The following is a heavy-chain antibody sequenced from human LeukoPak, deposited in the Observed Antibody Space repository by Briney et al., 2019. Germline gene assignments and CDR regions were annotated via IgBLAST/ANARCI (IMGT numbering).Heavy chain of an antibody. Sequence: PSETLSLTCTVSGGSISSYYWSWIRQPPGKGLEWIGYIYYSGSTNYNPSLKSRVTISVDTSKNQFSLKLSSVTAADTAVYYCARDPIVGATENYSDYRGQGTLVTVSS. V-gene: IGHV4-59*01. CDR1: GGSISSYY. CDR2: IYYSGST. J-gene: IGHJ4*02. CDR3: ARDPIVGATENYSDY. D-gene: IGHD1-26*01.